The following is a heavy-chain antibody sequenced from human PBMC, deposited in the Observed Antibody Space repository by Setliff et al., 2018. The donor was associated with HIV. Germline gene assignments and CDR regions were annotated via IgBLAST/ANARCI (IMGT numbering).Heavy chain of an antibody. CDR2: VYPGDFDS. V-gene: IGHV5-51*01. CDR1: GYIFTDFW. D-gene: IGHD3-22*01. J-gene: IGHJ4*02. Sequence: GESLKISCQASGYIFTDFWIGWVRQMPGKGLEWMGTVYPGDFDSIYNESFQGHVTMSVDKATRTAYLEWSSLKASDTAIYYCARRKSEDSGYGPRYYDFWGQGTLVTVSS. CDR3: ARRKSEDSGYGPRYYDF.